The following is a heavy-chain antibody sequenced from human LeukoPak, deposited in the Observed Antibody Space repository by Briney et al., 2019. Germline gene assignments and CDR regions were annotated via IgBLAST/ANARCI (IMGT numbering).Heavy chain of an antibody. CDR2: IYYSGST. J-gene: IGHJ4*02. Sequence: KPSETLSLTCTVYGGSISSYHWSWIRQPPGKGLEWVGYIYYSGSTNYNPSLKSRVTISVDTSKNQFSLKLSSVTAADTAVYYCARRAYSSGYYYFDYWGQGTQVTVSS. CDR3: ARRAYSSGYYYFDY. V-gene: IGHV4-59*08. CDR1: GGSISSYH. D-gene: IGHD6-19*01.